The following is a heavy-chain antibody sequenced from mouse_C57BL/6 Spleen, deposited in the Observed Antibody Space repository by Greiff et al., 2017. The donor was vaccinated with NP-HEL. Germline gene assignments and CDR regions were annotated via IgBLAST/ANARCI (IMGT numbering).Heavy chain of an antibody. Sequence: VQLQQSGAELVKPGASVKISCKASGYAFSSYWMNWVKKRPGKGLEWIGQIYPGDGDTNDNGKFKGKATLTADKSSSTAYMLLSSLTSEDSAVYFWARRTSIYADWYLEVWGTGTTVTVSS. CDR3: ARRTSIYADWYLEV. J-gene: IGHJ1*03. D-gene: IGHD1-1*01. V-gene: IGHV1-80*01. CDR1: GYAFSSYW. CDR2: IYPGDGDT.